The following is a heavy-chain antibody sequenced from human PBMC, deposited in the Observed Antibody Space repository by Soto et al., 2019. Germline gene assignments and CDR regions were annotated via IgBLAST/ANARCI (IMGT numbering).Heavy chain of an antibody. V-gene: IGHV3-7*03. CDR1: GFTFTNYW. Sequence: GGSLRPSCAASGFTFTNYWMNWVRQAPGKGLEWVANIGQNGGGMNYVDSVRGRFTVSRDNAKNSLYLQMNSLRAEDTAVYYCARGTPKPGVDYWGQGTLVTVSS. J-gene: IGHJ4*01. CDR2: IGQNGGGM. D-gene: IGHD7-27*01. CDR3: ARGTPKPGVDY.